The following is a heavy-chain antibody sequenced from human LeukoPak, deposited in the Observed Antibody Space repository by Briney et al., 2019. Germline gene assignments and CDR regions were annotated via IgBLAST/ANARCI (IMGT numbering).Heavy chain of an antibody. CDR2: IIPIFGTA. J-gene: IGHJ6*03. D-gene: IGHD2-2*01. V-gene: IGHV1-69*01. Sequence: SVKVSCKASGGTFSSYAISWVRQAPGQGLEWMGGIIPIFGTANYAQKFQGRVTITADESTSTAYMELSSLRSEDTAVYYCARGPVVRAAIHYYYYMDVWGKGTTVTVSS. CDR3: ARGPVVRAAIHYYYYMDV. CDR1: GGTFSSYA.